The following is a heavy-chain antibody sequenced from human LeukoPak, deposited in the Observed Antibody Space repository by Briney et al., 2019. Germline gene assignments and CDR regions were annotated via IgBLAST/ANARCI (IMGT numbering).Heavy chain of an antibody. J-gene: IGHJ6*04. Sequence: SETLSLTCTVSGGSISSYYWSWIRQPPGKGLEWIGYIYYSGSTNYNPSLKSRVTISVDTSKNQFSLKLSSVTAADTAVYYCARDSCSSTSCYDGGMDVWGKGTTVTVSS. CDR3: ARDSCSSTSCYDGGMDV. D-gene: IGHD2-2*01. CDR1: GGSISSYY. CDR2: IYYSGST. V-gene: IGHV4-59*12.